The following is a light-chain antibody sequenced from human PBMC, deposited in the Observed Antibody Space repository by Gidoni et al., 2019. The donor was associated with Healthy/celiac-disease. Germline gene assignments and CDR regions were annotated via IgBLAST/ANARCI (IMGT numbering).Light chain of an antibody. CDR2: AAS. V-gene: IGKV1-9*01. CDR3: QQLNSYPSIT. Sequence: DIQLTQSPSFLSASVGDRVTITCRSSQGISSYLAWYQQKPGKAPKLLIYAASTLQSGVPSRFSGSGSGTECSITSSSLQPEDFATYYCQQLNSYPSITFGQGTRLEIK. J-gene: IGKJ5*01. CDR1: QGISSY.